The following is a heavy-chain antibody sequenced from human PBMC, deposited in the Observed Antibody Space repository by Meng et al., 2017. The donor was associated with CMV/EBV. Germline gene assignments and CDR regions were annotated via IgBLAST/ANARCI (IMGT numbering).Heavy chain of an antibody. Sequence: SETLSLTCAVYGGSFSGYYWSWIRQPPGKGLEWIGEINHSGSTNYNPSLKSRVTISVDTSKNQFSLKLSSVTAADTAVYYCARDRSYYFDYWGQGTTVTVSS. V-gene: IGHV4-34*01. CDR2: INHSGST. CDR3: ARDRSYYFDY. D-gene: IGHD3-10*01. J-gene: IGHJ4*03. CDR1: GGSFSGYY.